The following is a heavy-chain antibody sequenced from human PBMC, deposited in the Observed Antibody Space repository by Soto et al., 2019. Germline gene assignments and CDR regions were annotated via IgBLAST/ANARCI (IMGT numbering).Heavy chain of an antibody. D-gene: IGHD3-16*01. Sequence: QVQLVQSGAEVKKPGASVKVSCKASGYTFTNFGISWVRQAPGQGLEWMGWISAYNGNTNYAQKFQGRVTMTTDTSTTTADMAVGRRRSDDTAVYCWARGGTPIDYWGQGTLVSVSS. CDR1: GYTFTNFG. V-gene: IGHV1-18*01. CDR2: ISAYNGNT. J-gene: IGHJ4*02. CDR3: ARGGTPIDY.